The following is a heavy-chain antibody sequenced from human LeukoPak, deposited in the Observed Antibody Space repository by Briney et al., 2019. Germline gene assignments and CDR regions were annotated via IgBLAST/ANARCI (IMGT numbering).Heavy chain of an antibody. J-gene: IGHJ3*02. CDR2: ISYDGSNK. V-gene: IGHV3-30*18. Sequence: PGRSLKLSCAASGFTFSSYGMHWVRQAPGKGLEWVAVISYDGSNKYYADSVKGRFTISRDNSKNTLYLQMNSLRAEDTAVYYCAKDPLVGATNDAFDIWGQGTMVTVSS. CDR1: GFTFSSYG. D-gene: IGHD1-26*01. CDR3: AKDPLVGATNDAFDI.